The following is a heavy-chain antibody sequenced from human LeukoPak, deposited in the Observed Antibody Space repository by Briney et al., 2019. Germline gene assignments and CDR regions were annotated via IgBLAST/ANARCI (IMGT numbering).Heavy chain of an antibody. CDR1: RTSSSAYY. CDR3: SSLCFGDLTIYS. V-gene: IGHV4-34*01. D-gene: IGHD3-10*01. J-gene: IGHJ4*02. CDR2: IHHSGIT. Sequence: SETLSLTCAVYRTSSSAYYWTWIRQPPGKGLEWIGEIHHSGITNYNPPLKRRVTTSIDTSKNQFSLNLSSVTAADTAVYYCSSLCFGDLTIYSWGQGTLVTVSS.